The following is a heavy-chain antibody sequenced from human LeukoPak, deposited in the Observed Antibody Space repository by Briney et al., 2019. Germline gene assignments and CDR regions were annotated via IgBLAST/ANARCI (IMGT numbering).Heavy chain of an antibody. CDR1: GFTFSSHW. V-gene: IGHV3-33*08. D-gene: IGHD2-21*02. J-gene: IGHJ6*03. CDR2: IWYDGSNK. CDR3: AREVVTAIPSNYYYYMDV. Sequence: GGSLRLSCAASGFTFSSHWMTWVRQAPGKGLEWVAVIWYDGSNKYYADSVKGRFTISRDNSKNTLYLQMNSLRAEDTAVYYCAREVVTAIPSNYYYYMDVWGKGTTVTVSS.